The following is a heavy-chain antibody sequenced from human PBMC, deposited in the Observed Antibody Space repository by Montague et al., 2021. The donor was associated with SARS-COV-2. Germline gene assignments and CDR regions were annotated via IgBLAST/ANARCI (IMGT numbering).Heavy chain of an antibody. CDR2: ISYDGSNK. CDR3: ARVLGGYYGRGV. CDR1: GFTFSSYS. D-gene: IGHD2-15*01. J-gene: IGHJ6*02. V-gene: IGHV3-30-3*01. Sequence: SLRLSCAASGFTFSSYSMHWVRQAPGKGLEWVAVISYDGSNKYYADSVKGRFTISRDNSKNTLYLHMNSLRAEDTAVYYCARVLGGYYGRGVWGQGTTVTVS.